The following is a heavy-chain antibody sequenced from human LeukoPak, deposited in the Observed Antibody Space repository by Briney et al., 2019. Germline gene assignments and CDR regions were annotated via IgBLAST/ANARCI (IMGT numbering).Heavy chain of an antibody. Sequence: SETLSLTCTVSGGSISSYYWSWIRQPPGKGLEWIGYIYYSGSTNYNPSLKSRVTISVDTSKNQFSLKLSSVTAADTAVYYCARYAGYSSSWHSDYWGQGTLVTVSS. V-gene: IGHV4-59*01. CDR2: IYYSGST. D-gene: IGHD6-13*01. J-gene: IGHJ4*02. CDR1: GGSISSYY. CDR3: ARYAGYSSSWHSDY.